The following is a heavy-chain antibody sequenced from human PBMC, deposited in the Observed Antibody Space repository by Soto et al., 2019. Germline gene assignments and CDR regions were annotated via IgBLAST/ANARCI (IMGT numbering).Heavy chain of an antibody. J-gene: IGHJ4*02. V-gene: IGHV3-33*01. D-gene: IGHD2-15*01. CDR3: ARGPDIVVVVAATHFDY. CDR2: IWYDGSNK. Sequence: PGGSLSLSCAASGFTFSSYGMHWVRQAPGKGLEWVAVIWYDGSNKYYADSVKGRFTISRDNSKNTLYLQMNSLRAEDTAVYYCARGPDIVVVVAATHFDYWGQGTLVTVSS. CDR1: GFTFSSYG.